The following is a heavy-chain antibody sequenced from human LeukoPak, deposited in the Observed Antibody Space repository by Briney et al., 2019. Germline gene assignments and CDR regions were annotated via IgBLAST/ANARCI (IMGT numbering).Heavy chain of an antibody. Sequence: GGSLRLSCAASGFTFSSYGMHWVRQAPGKGLEWVAVISNDGSNKYYTDSMKGRFTVSRDNSKNTLYLQMNSLRAEDTAVYYCATNGLGYCTSSSCQNPYYYYGIDVWGQGTTVTVSS. J-gene: IGHJ6*02. CDR2: ISNDGSNK. CDR3: ATNGLGYCTSSSCQNPYYYYGIDV. D-gene: IGHD2-2*01. V-gene: IGHV3-30*03. CDR1: GFTFSSYG.